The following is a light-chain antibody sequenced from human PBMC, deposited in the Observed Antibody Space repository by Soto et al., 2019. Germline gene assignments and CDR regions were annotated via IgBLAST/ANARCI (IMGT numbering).Light chain of an antibody. CDR2: GNN. CDR3: QSYDSSLRAWV. Sequence: QSVLTQPPSMSGAPGQRVTISCTGSSSNIGAGYDVHWYQQLPETAPKLLIYGNNNRPSGVPDRFSGSKSGTSASLAITGLQAEDEADYYCQSYDSSLRAWVFGGGTKVTVL. J-gene: IGLJ3*02. CDR1: SSNIGAGYD. V-gene: IGLV1-40*01.